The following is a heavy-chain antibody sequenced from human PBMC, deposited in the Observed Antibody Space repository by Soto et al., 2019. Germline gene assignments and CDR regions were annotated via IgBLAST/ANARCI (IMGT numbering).Heavy chain of an antibody. CDR2: INSDGSST. CDR1: GFTFSSRW. V-gene: IGHV3-74*01. CDR3: ARDTSYGMDV. J-gene: IGHJ6*02. Sequence: PGGSLRLSCAASGFTFSSRWMHWVRQAPGKGLVWVSHINSDGSSTSYAESEKGRFTISRDNAKNTVYLQMNSLRAEDTAVYYCARDTSYGMDVWGQGTTVTVSS.